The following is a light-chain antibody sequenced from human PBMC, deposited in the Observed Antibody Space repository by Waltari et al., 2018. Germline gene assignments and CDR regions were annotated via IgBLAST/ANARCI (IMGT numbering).Light chain of an antibody. CDR2: GAS. J-gene: IGKJ2*01. V-gene: IGKV3-20*01. CDR1: QSLTKRY. CDR3: QQYGSSIMYT. Sequence: IVLTQSPGTLSLSPGERATLSCRASQSLTKRYLAWYQQKPGQAPRLLIYGASSRAAGIPDRFIGRGSGTDFTLTISRLEPDDFAVYYCQQYGSSIMYTFGQGTKLEIK.